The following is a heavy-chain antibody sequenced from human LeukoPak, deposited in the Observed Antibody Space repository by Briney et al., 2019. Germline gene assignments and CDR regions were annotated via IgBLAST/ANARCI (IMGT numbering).Heavy chain of an antibody. V-gene: IGHV4-39*07. D-gene: IGHD2-8*01. CDR3: ARLGYCTNGVCYTGSARRNWFDP. CDR2: IYYSGST. CDR1: GGSISSSSYY. Sequence: PSETLSLTCTVSGGSISSSSYYWGWIRQPPGKGLEWIGSIYYSGSTYYNPSLKSRVTISVDTSKNQFSLKLSSVTAADTAVYYCARLGYCTNGVCYTGSARRNWFDPWGQGTMVTVSS. J-gene: IGHJ5*02.